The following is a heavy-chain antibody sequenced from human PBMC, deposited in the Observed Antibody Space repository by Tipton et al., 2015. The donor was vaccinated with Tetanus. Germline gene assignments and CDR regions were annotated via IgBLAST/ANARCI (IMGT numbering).Heavy chain of an antibody. CDR3: ARSMAAAGTGWFDP. CDR1: GYSSIGYY. CDR2: ITPHTGGT. J-gene: IGHJ5*02. V-gene: IGHV1-2*02. D-gene: IGHD6-13*01. Sequence: QSGPEVKKPGASLKVSCKASGYSSIGYYIHWVRQAPGQGLEWMGWITPHTGGTKYAQEFQGRVTMTRDTSISTAYMDLRSLTSDDTAVYYCARSMAAAGTGWFDPWGQGTLVTVSS.